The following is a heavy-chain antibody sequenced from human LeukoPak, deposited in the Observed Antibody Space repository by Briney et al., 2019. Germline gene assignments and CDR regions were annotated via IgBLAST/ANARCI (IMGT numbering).Heavy chain of an antibody. V-gene: IGHV1-69*02. D-gene: IGHD3-22*01. J-gene: IGHJ4*02. CDR3: ARHSSRGHYYDFDF. CDR2: IVPVIGVA. Sequence: ASVKVSCKAPGDTLITHFISWVRQAPGQGLEWVGRIVPVIGVATYAQSLQGRVIITADRSTNTAYMELSSLRFEDSAVYFCARHSSRGHYYDFDFWGQGSLVTVSS. CDR1: GDTLITHF.